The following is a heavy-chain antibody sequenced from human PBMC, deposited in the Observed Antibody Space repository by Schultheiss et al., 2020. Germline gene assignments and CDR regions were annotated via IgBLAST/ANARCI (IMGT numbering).Heavy chain of an antibody. V-gene: IGHV1-3*01. CDR2: INAGNGNT. CDR1: GYTFTSYA. CDR3: ARDTRFLEWTAPSFDY. J-gene: IGHJ4*02. Sequence: ASVKVSCKASGYTFTSYAMHWVRQAPGQRLEWMGWINAGNGNTKYSQKFQGRVTITRDTSASTAYMELSSLRSEDTAVYYCARDTRFLEWTAPSFDYWGQGTLVTVSS. D-gene: IGHD3-3*01.